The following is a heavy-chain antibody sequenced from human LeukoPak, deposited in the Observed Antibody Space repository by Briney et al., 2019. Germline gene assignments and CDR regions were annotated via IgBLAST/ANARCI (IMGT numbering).Heavy chain of an antibody. Sequence: SETLSLTCAVYGGSFSAYYWSWIRQPPGKGLEWIGEINHSGSTNYNPSLKSRVTISVDTSKNQFSLKVSSVTAADTAVYYCARGIAAAGDDAFDIWGQGTMVAVSS. J-gene: IGHJ3*02. CDR2: INHSGST. D-gene: IGHD6-13*01. CDR3: ARGIAAAGDDAFDI. V-gene: IGHV4-34*01. CDR1: GGSFSAYY.